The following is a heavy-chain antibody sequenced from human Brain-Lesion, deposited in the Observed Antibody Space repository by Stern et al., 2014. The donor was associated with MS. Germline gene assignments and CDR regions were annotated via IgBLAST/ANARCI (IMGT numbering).Heavy chain of an antibody. J-gene: IGHJ5*02. V-gene: IGHV4-31*03. CDR2: IYNSGPT. Sequence: QVQLQESGPGLVKPSQTLSLTCTVSGDSINSGGHYWSWIRQRPGKGLEWIGYIYNSGPTFYSPSLKGRVTISLDTSKNQFSLTLSSVTAADTAIYYWASRWSGTYYGQNWFDPWGQGILVTVSS. CDR3: ASRWSGTYYGQNWFDP. CDR1: GDSINSGGHY. D-gene: IGHD1-26*01.